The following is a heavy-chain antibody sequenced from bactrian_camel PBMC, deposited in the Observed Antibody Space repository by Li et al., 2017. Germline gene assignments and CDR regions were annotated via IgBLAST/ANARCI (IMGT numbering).Heavy chain of an antibody. D-gene: IGHD7*01. CDR1: GYSIGSDC. CDR2: IDSAGTT. J-gene: IGHJ4*01. Sequence: HVQLVESGGDSVQAGGSLRLSCVASGYSIGSDCMGWFRQAPGKEREGVAGIDSAGTTTYADSVKGRFTISRDNATNTLHLQMNSLKPEDTAIYYCATLGQAPEGQGTQVTVS. V-gene: IGHV3S53*01.